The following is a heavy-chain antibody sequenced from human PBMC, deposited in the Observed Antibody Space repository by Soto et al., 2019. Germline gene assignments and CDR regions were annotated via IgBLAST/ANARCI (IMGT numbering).Heavy chain of an antibody. CDR2: IGTAGDT. D-gene: IGHD3-3*01. CDR1: GFTFSSYD. Sequence: PGGSLRLSCAASGFTFSSYDMHWVRQATGKGLKWVSAIGTAGDTYYPGSVKGRFTISRENAKNSLYLQMNSLRAGDTAVYYCASARGAFWSGYYYYFDYWGQGTLVTVSS. J-gene: IGHJ4*02. V-gene: IGHV3-13*01. CDR3: ASARGAFWSGYYYYFDY.